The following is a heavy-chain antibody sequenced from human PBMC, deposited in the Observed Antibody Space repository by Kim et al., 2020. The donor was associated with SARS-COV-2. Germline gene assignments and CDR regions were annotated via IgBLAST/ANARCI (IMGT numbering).Heavy chain of an antibody. CDR3: AREGYNYGYDY. D-gene: IGHD5-18*01. V-gene: IGHV3-74*01. J-gene: IGHJ4*02. Sequence: GNTDSVKGRVTISRDNAKNTLFLQMNSLRAEDTAVYYCAREGYNYGYDYWGQGTLVTVSP.